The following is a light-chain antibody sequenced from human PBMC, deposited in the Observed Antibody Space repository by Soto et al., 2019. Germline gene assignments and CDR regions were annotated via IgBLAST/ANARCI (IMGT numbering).Light chain of an antibody. CDR1: QSVSSY. CDR3: QQRSNWIT. Sequence: EIVLTQSPATLSLSPGERATLSCRASQSVSSYLAWYQQTPGQAPRLLIYDASNRATGIPARLSGSGSGTDFTLTISSLEPEDFAVYYCQQRSNWITFGQGTRLEIK. J-gene: IGKJ5*01. V-gene: IGKV3-11*01. CDR2: DAS.